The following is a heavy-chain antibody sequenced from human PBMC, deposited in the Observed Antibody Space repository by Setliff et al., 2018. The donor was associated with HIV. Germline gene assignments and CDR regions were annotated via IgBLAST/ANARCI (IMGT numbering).Heavy chain of an antibody. V-gene: IGHV4-30-4*08. CDR3: ARVKSIKTTLVRLWPRFDL. CDR1: GGSIISGYHY. CDR2: NYYSGSN. Sequence: SETLSLTCTVSGGSIISGYHYWSWIRQPPGKGLEWFDYNYYSGSNYYNPSLKSRVTMSGDTSKNQFSLKVRSLTAADTGLYYCARVKSIKTTLVRLWPRFDLWGQGTQVTVS. D-gene: IGHD3-10*01. J-gene: IGHJ5*02.